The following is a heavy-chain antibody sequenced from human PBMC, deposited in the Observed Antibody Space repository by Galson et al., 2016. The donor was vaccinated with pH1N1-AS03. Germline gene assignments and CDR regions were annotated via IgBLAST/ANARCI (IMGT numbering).Heavy chain of an antibody. V-gene: IGHV4-31*03. D-gene: IGHD2-2*01. Sequence: TLSLTCTVSGGSISSGNYFWNWIRQHPGKGLEWIGLIYDSGNTFYKPSLKSRVSIAVDTSKNQFSLKLNSVTAADTAVYYCASVSLAYCSSTSCFRFDPWGQGTLVTVSS. J-gene: IGHJ5*02. CDR3: ASVSLAYCSSTSCFRFDP. CDR1: GGSISSGNYF. CDR2: IYDSGNT.